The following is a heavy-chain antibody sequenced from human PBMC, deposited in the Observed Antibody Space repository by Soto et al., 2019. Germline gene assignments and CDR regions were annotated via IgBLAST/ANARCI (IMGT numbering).Heavy chain of an antibody. Sequence: GESLKISCAASGFTFSSYWMSWVRQAPGKGLEWVANIKQDGSEKYYVDSVKGRFTISRDNAKNSLYLQMNSLRAEDTAVYYCARGYDFWSGYSGYWGQGTLVTVSS. CDR2: IKQDGSEK. J-gene: IGHJ4*02. D-gene: IGHD3-3*01. V-gene: IGHV3-7*01. CDR1: GFTFSSYW. CDR3: ARGYDFWSGYSGY.